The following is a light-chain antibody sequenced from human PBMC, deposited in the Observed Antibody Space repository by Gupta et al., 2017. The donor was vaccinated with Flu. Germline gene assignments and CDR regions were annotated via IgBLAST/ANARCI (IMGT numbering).Light chain of an antibody. Sequence: QTVVTPVPSFSVSPGGTVTLTCGLSSGSVSTSYYPSWYQQTPGQAPRTLIYSTNTRSSGVPDRFSGSILGNKAALTITGAQADDESDYYCVLYMGSGIRVFGGGTKLTVL. CDR1: SGSVSTSYY. CDR2: STN. V-gene: IGLV8-61*01. CDR3: VLYMGSGIRV. J-gene: IGLJ3*02.